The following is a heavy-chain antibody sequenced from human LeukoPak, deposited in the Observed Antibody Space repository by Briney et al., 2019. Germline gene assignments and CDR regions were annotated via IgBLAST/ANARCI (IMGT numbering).Heavy chain of an antibody. J-gene: IGHJ4*02. V-gene: IGHV3-74*01. D-gene: IGHD3-22*01. Sequence: GGSLRLSCAASGFTFSSYWMHWVRQAPGKGLVWVSRLNSDGSSTGYADSVKGRFTISRDNAKNTLYLQMDSLRAEDTAVYYCARARNNYDSSGYSALDCWGQGTLVTVSS. CDR2: LNSDGSST. CDR3: ARARNNYDSSGYSALDC. CDR1: GFTFSSYW.